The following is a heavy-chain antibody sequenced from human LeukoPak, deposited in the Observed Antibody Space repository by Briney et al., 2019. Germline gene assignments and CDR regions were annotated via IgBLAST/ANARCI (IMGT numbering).Heavy chain of an antibody. V-gene: IGHV5-51*01. J-gene: IGHJ3*02. CDR2: IYPGDSDT. Sequence: GESLKISSVGSGYSFISYWIALVRQMPGKGLEWMGIIYPGDSDTTYSPSFQGQVTISADKSISTAYLQWSSLKASDTAIYYCATGYGSGRGAFDIWGQGTMVSVSS. D-gene: IGHD6-19*01. CDR3: ATGYGSGRGAFDI. CDR1: GYSFISYW.